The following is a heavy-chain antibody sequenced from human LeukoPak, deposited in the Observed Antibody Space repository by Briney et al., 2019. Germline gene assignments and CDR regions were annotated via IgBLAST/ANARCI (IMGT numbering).Heavy chain of an antibody. Sequence: RGSLRLSCAASGFIFSSYVMGWVRQAPGKGLEWVSSISVGGGDTFASDSVKGRFTITRENSKNTLYLQMTGLRVEDTAVYFCAKLNLGEMAYFDSWGQGTLVTVSS. V-gene: IGHV3-23*01. J-gene: IGHJ4*02. CDR3: AKLNLGEMAYFDS. CDR1: GFIFSSYV. CDR2: ISVGGGDT. D-gene: IGHD3-16*01.